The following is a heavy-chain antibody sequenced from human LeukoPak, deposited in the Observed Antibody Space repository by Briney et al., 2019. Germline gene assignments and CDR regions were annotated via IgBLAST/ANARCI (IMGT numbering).Heavy chain of an antibody. V-gene: IGHV1-2*02. D-gene: IGHD1-1*01. Sequence: SVRLSCTASVYSFTGYYMHWVRQAPGQRLEWMGWIKPNSGGTNYAQKFQGRVTMTRDTSISTAYMELSRLTSDDTAMYYCITGGDLFDYWGQGTLVTVSS. CDR1: VYSFTGYY. J-gene: IGHJ4*02. CDR2: IKPNSGGT. CDR3: ITGGDLFDY.